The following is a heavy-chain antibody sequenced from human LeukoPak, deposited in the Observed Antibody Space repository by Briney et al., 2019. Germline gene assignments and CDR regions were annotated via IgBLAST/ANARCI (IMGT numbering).Heavy chain of an antibody. Sequence: PGGSLRLSCAASGFDFSDSAMHWARQASGKGPEWVGRIRTKYNSYATAYGASVKGRFTISRDDSENTVYLQMSSLKADDTAVYYCAKGLATYSSSSIDYWGQGTLVTVSS. V-gene: IGHV3-73*01. D-gene: IGHD6-6*01. CDR3: AKGLATYSSSSIDY. CDR2: IRTKYNSYAT. J-gene: IGHJ4*02. CDR1: GFDFSDSA.